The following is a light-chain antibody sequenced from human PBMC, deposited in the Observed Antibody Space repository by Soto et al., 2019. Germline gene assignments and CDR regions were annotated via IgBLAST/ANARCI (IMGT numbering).Light chain of an antibody. CDR2: EVS. Sequence: DIVMTQTPLSSPVTLGQPASISCRSSQSLVHSDGTTYLSWLQQRPGQAPRLLIYEVSNRLSGVPDRFSGSGAGTDFTLKISRVEAEDVGVYYCMQATQFPRTFGQGTTLHI. J-gene: IGKJ2*01. CDR1: QSLVHSDGTTY. CDR3: MQATQFPRT. V-gene: IGKV2-24*01.